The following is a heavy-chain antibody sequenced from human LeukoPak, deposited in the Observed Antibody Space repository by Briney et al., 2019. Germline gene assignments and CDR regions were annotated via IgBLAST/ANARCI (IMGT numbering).Heavy chain of an antibody. CDR1: GFTFSYYN. CDR2: ISSSSSYI. V-gene: IGHV3-21*01. D-gene: IGHD6-19*01. J-gene: IGHJ3*02. CDR3: ARVRPGQWLLRDAFDI. Sequence: GGSLRLSCAASGFTFSYYNINWVRQAPGKGLEWVSSISSSSSYIYYSDSVRGRFTISRDNAKNSLHLQMNSLRAEDTALYYCARVRPGQWLLRDAFDIWGQGTMVTVSS.